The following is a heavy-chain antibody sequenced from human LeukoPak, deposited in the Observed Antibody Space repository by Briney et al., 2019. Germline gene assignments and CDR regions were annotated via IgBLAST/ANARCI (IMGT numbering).Heavy chain of an antibody. J-gene: IGHJ5*02. V-gene: IGHV3-30*02. Sequence: GGSLRLSCAASGFTFSSYGMHWVRQAPGKGLEWVAFIRYDGSNKYYADSVKGRFTISRDNSKNSLYLQMNSLRAEDTAVYYCVRDLTFWPGPWGQGTLVTVSS. CDR2: IRYDGSNK. D-gene: IGHD3-3*01. CDR3: VRDLTFWPGP. CDR1: GFTFSSYG.